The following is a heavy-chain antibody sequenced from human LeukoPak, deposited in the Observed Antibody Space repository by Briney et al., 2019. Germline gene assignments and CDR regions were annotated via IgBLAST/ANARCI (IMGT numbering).Heavy chain of an antibody. Sequence: SETLSLTCAVSGGSFSGYYWNWFRQSPGKGLEWIGEINHSGSTHYNPSLNSRVTISVDTSQKQFSLRLTSVTAADTAVYYCARAHREYCSGGSCHLFDYWGQGTLVTVSS. CDR2: INHSGST. V-gene: IGHV4-34*01. D-gene: IGHD2-15*01. CDR1: GGSFSGYY. J-gene: IGHJ4*02. CDR3: ARAHREYCSGGSCHLFDY.